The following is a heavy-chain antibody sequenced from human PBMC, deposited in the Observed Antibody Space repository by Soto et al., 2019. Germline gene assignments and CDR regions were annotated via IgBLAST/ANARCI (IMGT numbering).Heavy chain of an antibody. V-gene: IGHV4-34*01. CDR2: INHSGST. CDR1: GGSFSGYY. J-gene: IGHJ4*02. CDR3: ARKTWIQLWLSFDY. Sequence: QVQLQQWGAGLLKPSETLSLTCAVYGGSFSGYYRSWIRQPPGKGLEWIGEINHSGSTNYNPSLKSRVTISVDTSKNQFSLKLSSVTATDTAVYYCARKTWIQLWLSFDYWGQGTLVTVSS. D-gene: IGHD5-18*01.